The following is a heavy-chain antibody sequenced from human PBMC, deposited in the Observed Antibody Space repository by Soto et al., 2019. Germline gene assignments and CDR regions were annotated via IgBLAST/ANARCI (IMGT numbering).Heavy chain of an antibody. CDR2: IKSKTDGGTT. Sequence: GGSLRLSCAASGFTFRNAWMSWVRQAPGKGLEWVGRIKSKTDGGTTDYAAPVKGRFTISRDDSKNTLYLQMNSLKTEDTAVYYCTTTGDIVVVPAAIHVHDTYVNDYWGHGTLVTVSS. CDR1: GFTFRNAW. V-gene: IGHV3-15*01. CDR3: TTTGDIVVVPAAIHVHDTYVNDY. J-gene: IGHJ4*01. D-gene: IGHD2-2*02.